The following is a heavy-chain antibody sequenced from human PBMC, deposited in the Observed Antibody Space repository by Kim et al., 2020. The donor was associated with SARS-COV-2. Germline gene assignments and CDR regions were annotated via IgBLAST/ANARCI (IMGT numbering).Heavy chain of an antibody. V-gene: IGHV1-18*01. D-gene: IGHD6-13*01. CDR3: AREVHLAAAAGDRYYYYYGMDV. Sequence: ASVKVSCKASGYTFTSYGISWVRQAPGQGLEWMGWISAYNGNTNYAQKLQGRVTMTTDTSTSTAYMELRSLRSDDTAVYYCAREVHLAAAAGDRYYYYYGMDVWGQGTTVTVSS. CDR1: GYTFTSYG. J-gene: IGHJ6*02. CDR2: ISAYNGNT.